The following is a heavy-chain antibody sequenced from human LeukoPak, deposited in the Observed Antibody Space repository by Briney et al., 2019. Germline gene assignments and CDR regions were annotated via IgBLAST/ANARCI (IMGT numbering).Heavy chain of an antibody. Sequence: PGGSLRLSCAASGFTFSSYSMNWVRQAPGKGLEWVSSISSSSSHIYYADSVKGRFTISRDNAKNSLYLQMNSLSAEDTAVYYCARVYYRGGDFYYFDYWGQGTLVTVSS. J-gene: IGHJ4*02. CDR1: GFTFSSYS. D-gene: IGHD2-21*02. V-gene: IGHV3-21*01. CDR3: ARVYYRGGDFYYFDY. CDR2: ISSSSSHI.